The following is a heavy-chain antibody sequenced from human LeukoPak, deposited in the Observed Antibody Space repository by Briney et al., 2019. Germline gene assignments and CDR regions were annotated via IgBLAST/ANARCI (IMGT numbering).Heavy chain of an antibody. Sequence: GGSLRLSCAASGFTFSTYAMSWVRQAPGKGLEWVSGISGSGGSTYYADSVKGRFTISRDNSKNTLYLQMNSLRVEDTAVYYCAKDLNTISGEVIIPGDYWGQGTLVTVSS. CDR1: GFTFSTYA. CDR2: ISGSGGST. D-gene: IGHD3-3*01. V-gene: IGHV3-23*01. CDR3: AKDLNTISGEVIIPGDY. J-gene: IGHJ4*02.